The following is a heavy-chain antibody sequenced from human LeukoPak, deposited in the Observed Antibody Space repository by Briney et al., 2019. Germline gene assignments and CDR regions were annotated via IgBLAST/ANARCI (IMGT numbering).Heavy chain of an antibody. J-gene: IGHJ4*02. V-gene: IGHV4-34*01. CDR1: GGSFSGYY. CDR2: INHSGST. CDR3: ARGSSNSSGWYMGNY. D-gene: IGHD6-19*01. Sequence: SETLSLTCAVYGGSFSGYYWSRIRQPPGKGLEWIGEINHSGSTNYNPSLKSRVTISVDTSKNQFSLKLSSVTAADTAVYYCARGSSNSSGWYMGNYWGQGTLVTVSS.